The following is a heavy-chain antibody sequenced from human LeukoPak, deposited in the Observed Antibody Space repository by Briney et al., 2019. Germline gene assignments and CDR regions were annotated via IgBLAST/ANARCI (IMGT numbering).Heavy chain of an antibody. Sequence: TGGSLRLSCLASGFTFSSFWMHWVRQTPGKGLVCVSCIKTDGSNTDYADSVKGRFTISRDNARNTLYLQMDSLRVEDTAVYYCVRETRIGSSGTQGWFDPWGQGTLVTVSS. V-gene: IGHV3-74*01. CDR1: GFTFSSFW. D-gene: IGHD1-1*01. CDR2: IKTDGSNT. CDR3: VRETRIGSSGTQGWFDP. J-gene: IGHJ5*02.